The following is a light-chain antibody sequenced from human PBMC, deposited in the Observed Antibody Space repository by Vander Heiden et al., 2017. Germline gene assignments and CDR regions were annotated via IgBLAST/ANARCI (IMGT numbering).Light chain of an antibody. V-gene: IGLV1-40*01. Sequence: QSVLTQPPSVSGAPGQRVTISCTRSRSNSGAGYDVHWYQQLPETAPKLLIYGNSNRPSGVPDRFSGSKSGTSASLAITGLQAEDEADYYCQSYDSSLSGSVVFGGGTKLTVL. CDR2: GNS. J-gene: IGLJ2*01. CDR1: RSNSGAGYD. CDR3: QSYDSSLSGSVV.